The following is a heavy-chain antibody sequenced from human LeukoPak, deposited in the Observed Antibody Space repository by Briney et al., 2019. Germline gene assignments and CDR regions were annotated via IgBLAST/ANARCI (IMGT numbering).Heavy chain of an antibody. J-gene: IGHJ4*02. V-gene: IGHV3-21*01. CDR3: ARDITIFGVAPTY. CDR1: GFTFSSYS. Sequence: GGSLRLSCAASGFTFSSYSMNWVRQAPGKGLEWVSSISSSSSYIYYADSVKGRFTISRDNAKNSLYLQMNSLRAEDTAVYYCARDITIFGVAPTYWGQGTLVTVSS. D-gene: IGHD3-3*01. CDR2: ISSSSSYI.